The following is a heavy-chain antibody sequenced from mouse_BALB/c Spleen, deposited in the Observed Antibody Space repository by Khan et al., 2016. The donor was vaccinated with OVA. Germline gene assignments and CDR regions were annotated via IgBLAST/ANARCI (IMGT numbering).Heavy chain of an antibody. CDR3: GRIYGSDFVY. J-gene: IGHJ2*01. Sequence: VHVKQSGPELVKPGASVKISCKASGYSFTGYFMNWVMQSHGKSLEWIGRINPHIGETFYNQKFKGQATLTVDESSSTAHMELRSLASGDSAVLCCGRIYGSDFVYWGQGTTLTVSS. V-gene: IGHV1-20*02. D-gene: IGHD1-1*01. CDR1: GYSFTGYF. CDR2: INPHIGET.